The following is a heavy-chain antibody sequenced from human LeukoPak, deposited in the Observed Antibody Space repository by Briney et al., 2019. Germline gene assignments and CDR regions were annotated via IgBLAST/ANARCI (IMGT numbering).Heavy chain of an antibody. V-gene: IGHV1-69*05. CDR2: IIPIFGTA. CDR1: GGTFSSYA. D-gene: IGHD1-1*01. Sequence: GASVKVSCKASGGTFSSYAISWVRQAPGQGLEWMGGIIPIFGTANYAQKFQGRVTITTDESTSTAYMELSSLRSEDSAVYYCARDLLDPSFYNRFDPWGQGTLVTVSS. J-gene: IGHJ5*02. CDR3: ARDLLDPSFYNRFDP.